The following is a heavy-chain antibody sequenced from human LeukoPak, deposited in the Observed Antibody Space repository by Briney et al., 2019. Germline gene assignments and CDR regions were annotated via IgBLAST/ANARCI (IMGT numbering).Heavy chain of an antibody. D-gene: IGHD1-26*01. CDR2: INPNSGGT. V-gene: IGHV1-2*02. CDR3: ALLVSGSYLNSYYYYYGMDV. J-gene: IGHJ6*02. Sequence: ASVKVSCKASGYTFTGYYMHWVRQAPGQGLEWMGWINPNSGGTNYAQKFQGRVTMTRDTSISTAYMELSRLRSDDTAVYYRALLVSGSYLNSYYYYYGMDVWGQGTTVTVPS. CDR1: GYTFTGYY.